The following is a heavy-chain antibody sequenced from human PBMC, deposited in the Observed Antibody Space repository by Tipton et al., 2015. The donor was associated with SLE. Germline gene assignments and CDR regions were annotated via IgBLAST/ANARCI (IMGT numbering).Heavy chain of an antibody. CDR1: GGFISGYY. V-gene: IGHV4-4*07. J-gene: IGHJ4*02. D-gene: IGHD1-26*01. CDR2: IYSSGST. Sequence: TLSLTCTVSGGFISGYYWSWIRQPAGKGLEWLGRIYSSGSTIYNPSLKSRLTLSLDTSKNQFSLRVRSVTAADTAVYYCARGGGSYYDYWGQGTLVTVSS. CDR3: ARGGGSYYDY.